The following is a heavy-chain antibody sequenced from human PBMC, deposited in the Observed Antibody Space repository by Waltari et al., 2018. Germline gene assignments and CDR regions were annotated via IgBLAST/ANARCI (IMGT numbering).Heavy chain of an antibody. J-gene: IGHJ4*02. Sequence: EVQLLESGGGLVQPGGSLRLSCAASGFTFSIYAMSWVRQAPGKGLEWVSVIYSGGSTYYADSVKGRFTISRDNSKNTLYLQMNSLRAEDTAVYYCAKGKSSSVFDYWGQGTLVTVSS. V-gene: IGHV3-23*03. CDR1: GFTFSIYA. CDR2: IYSGGST. D-gene: IGHD6-6*01. CDR3: AKGKSSSVFDY.